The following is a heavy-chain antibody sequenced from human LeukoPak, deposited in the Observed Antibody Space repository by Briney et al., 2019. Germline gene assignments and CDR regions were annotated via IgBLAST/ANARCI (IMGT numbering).Heavy chain of an antibody. Sequence: GGSLRLSCAASGFTFSSYEMNWVRQAPGKGLEWVSYISSSGSTIYYADSVKGRFTISRDNAKNSLYLQMNSLRAEDTAVYYCAPGGTYYDFWSGYSTFDYWGQGTLVTVSS. J-gene: IGHJ4*02. CDR1: GFTFSSYE. D-gene: IGHD3-3*01. V-gene: IGHV3-48*03. CDR2: ISSSGSTI. CDR3: APGGTYYDFWSGYSTFDY.